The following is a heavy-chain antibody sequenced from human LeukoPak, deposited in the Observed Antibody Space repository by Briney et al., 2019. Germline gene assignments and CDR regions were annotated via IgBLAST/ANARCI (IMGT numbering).Heavy chain of an antibody. J-gene: IGHJ4*02. V-gene: IGHV5-51*01. CDR2: IYPGDSDT. Sequence: GESLKISCKGSGYSFTSSWINWVRQMPGKGLEWMGIIYPGDSDTRYSPSFQGQVTISADKSISTAYLQWSSLKASDTAMYYCARLREYSSSPPGYWGQGTLVTVSS. CDR1: GYSFTSSW. CDR3: ARLREYSSSPPGY. D-gene: IGHD6-6*01.